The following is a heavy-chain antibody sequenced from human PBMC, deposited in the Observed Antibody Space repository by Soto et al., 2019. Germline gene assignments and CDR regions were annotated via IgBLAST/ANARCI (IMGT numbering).Heavy chain of an antibody. CDR1: GSTFSTYA. V-gene: IGHV3-21*01. Sequence: GSLRLSCTASGSTFSTYAMSWVRQAPGEGLEWVSSISEDGIYTDYADSVKGRFTISRDNARNSLYLQMNSLRAEDTAVYYCVRERGLSSFYGMDVWGQGTTVTVSS. CDR3: VRERGLSSFYGMDV. J-gene: IGHJ6*02. CDR2: ISEDGIYT. D-gene: IGHD3-10*01.